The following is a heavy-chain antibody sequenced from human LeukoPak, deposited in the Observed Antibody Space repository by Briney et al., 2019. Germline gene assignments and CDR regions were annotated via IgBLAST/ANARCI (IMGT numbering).Heavy chain of an antibody. CDR1: GFSFSNSA. J-gene: IGHJ4*02. CDR2: IGGGASS. CDR3: VKGVTMVRGSREFDY. V-gene: IGHV3-23*01. Sequence: PGGSLRLSCTASGFSFSNSAMTWVRQAPGKGLEWVSSIGGGASSYYAGSVKGRVTISRDNSKNTVYLQMNNLRAEDTAIFYCVKGVTMVRGSREFDYWGQGTLVTVSS. D-gene: IGHD3-10*01.